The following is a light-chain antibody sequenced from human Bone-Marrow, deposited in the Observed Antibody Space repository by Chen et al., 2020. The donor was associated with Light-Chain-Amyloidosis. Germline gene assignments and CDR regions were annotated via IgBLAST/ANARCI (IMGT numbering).Light chain of an antibody. J-gene: IGLJ3*02. CDR2: DDS. CDR3: QVWDRSSDRPV. V-gene: IGLV3-21*02. CDR1: NIGSTS. Sequence: SYLLTQLSSVSLAPGPTATLACGGNNIGSTSVHWSQQTPGQAPLLVVYDDSDRPSGIPERLSGSNSGKTATLTISRVEAGDEADYYCQVWDRSSDRPVFGGGTKLTVL.